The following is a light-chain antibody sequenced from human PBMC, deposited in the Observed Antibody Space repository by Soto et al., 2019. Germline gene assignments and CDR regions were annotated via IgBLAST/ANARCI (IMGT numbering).Light chain of an antibody. Sequence: DIVMTQSPLSLPVTPGEPASISCRSSQSLLHSNGYTYLDWYLQKPGQSPQLLIYLGSNRASGVPDRFSGSGSGTDFTLKIGRVEAEDVGIYYCMQSLQIPQTSGQGTKVEIK. CDR3: MQSLQIPQT. CDR1: QSLLHSNGYTY. V-gene: IGKV2-28*01. J-gene: IGKJ1*01. CDR2: LGS.